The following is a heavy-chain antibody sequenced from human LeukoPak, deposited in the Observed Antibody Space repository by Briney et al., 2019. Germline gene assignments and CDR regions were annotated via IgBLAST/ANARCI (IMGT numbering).Heavy chain of an antibody. D-gene: IGHD3-22*01. Sequence: GGSLRLSCAASGFTFSSYAMSWVRQAPGKGLEWVSAISGSGGSTYYADSVKGRFTISRDNSKNTLYLQMDSLRAEDTAVYYCARYYYDSSGSDYGMDVWGQGTTVTVSS. CDR2: ISGSGGST. CDR3: ARYYYDSSGSDYGMDV. V-gene: IGHV3-23*01. J-gene: IGHJ6*02. CDR1: GFTFSSYA.